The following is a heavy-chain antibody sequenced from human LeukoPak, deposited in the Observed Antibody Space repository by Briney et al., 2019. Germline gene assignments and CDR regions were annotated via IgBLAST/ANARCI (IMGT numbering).Heavy chain of an antibody. CDR1: GGSISSYY. CDR2: IYTSGST. J-gene: IGHJ3*02. Sequence: SETLSLTCTVSGGSISSYYWSWIRQPAGKGLEWIGRIYTSGSTNYNPSLKSRVTMSVDTSKNQFSLKLSSVTAADTAVYYCARGAPGGPRNPGACDIWGQGTMVTVSS. V-gene: IGHV4-4*07. D-gene: IGHD3-10*01. CDR3: ARGAPGGPRNPGACDI.